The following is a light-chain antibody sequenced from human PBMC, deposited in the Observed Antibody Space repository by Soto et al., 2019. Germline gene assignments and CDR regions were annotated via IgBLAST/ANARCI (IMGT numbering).Light chain of an antibody. CDR2: AAS. CDR1: QSISSY. CDR3: QQSYSTPPG. J-gene: IGKJ4*01. V-gene: IGKV1-39*01. Sequence: DIQMNQSPSSLSASVGDRVTITCRASQSISSYLNWYQQKPGKAPKLLIYAASSLQSGVPSRFSGSGSGTDFTLTISSLQPEDFATYYCQQSYSTPPGFGGGTKVEIK.